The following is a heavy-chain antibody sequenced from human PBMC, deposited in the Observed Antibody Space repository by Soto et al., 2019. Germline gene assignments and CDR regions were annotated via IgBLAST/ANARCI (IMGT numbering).Heavy chain of an antibody. CDR1: VGSISTYY. Sequence: TLSAPLTVSVGSISTYYWGCIRQPPGKGLAWIGSIYSRGSTYYNPSLKSLVTISVDTSKQQFSLKLSSVTAAETAVYYCARPTVHYTNYGDYYFLYGMYVWGQGTRVTVP. CDR2: IYSRGST. CDR3: ARPTVHYTNYGDYYFLYGMYV. V-gene: IGHV4-39*01. D-gene: IGHD4-4*01. J-gene: IGHJ6*02.